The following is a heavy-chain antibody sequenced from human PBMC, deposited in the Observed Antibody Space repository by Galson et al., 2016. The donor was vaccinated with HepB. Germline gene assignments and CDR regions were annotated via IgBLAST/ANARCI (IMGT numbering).Heavy chain of an antibody. CDR1: GGSISSTSYL. V-gene: IGHV4-39*01. D-gene: IGHD1-14*01. J-gene: IGHJ4*02. Sequence: LSLTCTVSGGSISSTSYLWGWIRQPPGKGLEWIGTIYYRGTTYYNPSLKSRVTISVDTSRNQFSLKLSSVTAADTSVYYCARPAHGGTFFDYWGQGTLVTVSS. CDR3: ARPAHGGTFFDY. CDR2: IYYRGTT.